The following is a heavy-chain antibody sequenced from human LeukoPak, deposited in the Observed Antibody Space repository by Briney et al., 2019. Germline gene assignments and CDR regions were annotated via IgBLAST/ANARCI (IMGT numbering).Heavy chain of an antibody. CDR3: ARQEYSTPGENAFDI. J-gene: IGHJ3*02. D-gene: IGHD6-6*01. CDR2: IYYGGST. V-gene: IGHV4-39*01. Sequence: SETLSLTCTVSGGSISSSSYYWGWIRQPPGKGLEWIGSIYYGGSTYYNPSLKSRVTISVDTSKNQFSLKLSSVTAADTAVYYCARQEYSTPGENAFDIWGQGTMVTVSS. CDR1: GGSISSSSYY.